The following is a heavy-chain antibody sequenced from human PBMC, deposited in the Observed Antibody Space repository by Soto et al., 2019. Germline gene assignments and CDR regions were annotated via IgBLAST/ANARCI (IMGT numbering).Heavy chain of an antibody. J-gene: IGHJ4*02. D-gene: IGHD3-9*01. CDR2: ISGSGAST. CDR3: AHFDWFIDY. CDR1: GFTFSSYS. Sequence: PGGSLRLSCAASGFTFSSYSMNWVRQAPGKGLGLGSYISGSGASTYYADSVKGRFTISRDISKNTLYLQMNSLRAEDTAVYYCAHFDWFIDYWGQGTLVTVSS. V-gene: IGHV3-23*01.